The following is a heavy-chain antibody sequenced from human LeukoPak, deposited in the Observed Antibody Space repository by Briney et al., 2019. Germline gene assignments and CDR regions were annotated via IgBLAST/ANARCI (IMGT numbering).Heavy chain of an antibody. V-gene: IGHV4-4*07. D-gene: IGHD3-22*01. CDR3: ARDAYYYDSSGYHLNDY. J-gene: IGHJ4*02. CDR2: IYSSGST. Sequence: PSETLSLTCTVSGGSISRYYWSWIRQPAGKGLEWIGRIYSSGSTYYNPSLKSRVTMSVDTSKNQFSLKLSSVTAADTAVYYCARDAYYYDSSGYHLNDYWGQGTLVTVSS. CDR1: GGSISRYY.